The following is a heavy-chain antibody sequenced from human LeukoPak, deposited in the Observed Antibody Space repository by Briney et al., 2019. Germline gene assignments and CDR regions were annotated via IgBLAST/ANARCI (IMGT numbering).Heavy chain of an antibody. CDR3: ARGRGYSGYDVSLPFDY. J-gene: IGHJ4*02. CDR1: GFTVSSKY. CDR2: IYSGGST. V-gene: IGHV3-66*01. D-gene: IGHD5-12*01. Sequence: GGSLRLSCAGSGFTVSSKYMSWVRQAPGKGLEWISVIYSGGSTDYADSVKGRFTMSRDNSKNMLYLQMNSLRVDDTAVYFCARGRGYSGYDVSLPFDYWGQGTLVTVSS.